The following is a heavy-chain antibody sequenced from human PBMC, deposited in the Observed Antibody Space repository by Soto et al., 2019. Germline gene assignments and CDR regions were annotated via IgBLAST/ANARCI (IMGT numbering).Heavy chain of an antibody. Sequence: SETLSLTCTVSGGSISSYYWSWIRQPPGKGLEWIGYIYYSGSTNYNPSLKSRVTISVDTSKNQFSLKLSSVTAADTAVYYCARFWVVAARGYGMEVWGQGTTVTVSS. CDR1: GGSISSYY. J-gene: IGHJ6*02. CDR2: IYYSGST. V-gene: IGHV4-59*01. CDR3: ARFWVVAARGYGMEV. D-gene: IGHD2-15*01.